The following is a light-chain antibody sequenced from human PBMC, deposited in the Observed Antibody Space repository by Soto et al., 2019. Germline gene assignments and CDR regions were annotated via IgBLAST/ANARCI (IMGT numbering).Light chain of an antibody. V-gene: IGLV2-8*01. CDR3: SSFAGNNNFV. CDR1: SSDVGDNNY. CDR2: EVN. J-gene: IGLJ2*01. Sequence: QSALTQPPSASGSPGQSVTISCTGTSSDVGDNNYVSWYQQHPGKAPKLIIYEVNKRPSGVPDRFSGSKSGNMASLTVSGLQAEDEADYYCSSFAGNNNFVFGGGTKVTVL.